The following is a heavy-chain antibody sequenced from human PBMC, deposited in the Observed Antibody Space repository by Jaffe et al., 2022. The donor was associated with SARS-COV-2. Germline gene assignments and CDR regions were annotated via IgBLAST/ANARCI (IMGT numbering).Heavy chain of an antibody. CDR2: IWYDGSNK. CDR3: AREKYYDFWSGYPWGWDYYGMDV. CDR1: GFTFSSYG. D-gene: IGHD3-3*01. V-gene: IGHV3-33*01. Sequence: QVQLVESGGGVVQPGRSLRLSCAASGFTFSSYGMHWVRQAPGKGLEWVAVIWYDGSNKYYADSVKGRFTISRDNSKNTLYLQMNSLRAEDTAVYYCAREKYYDFWSGYPWGWDYYGMDVWGQGTTVTVSS. J-gene: IGHJ6*02.